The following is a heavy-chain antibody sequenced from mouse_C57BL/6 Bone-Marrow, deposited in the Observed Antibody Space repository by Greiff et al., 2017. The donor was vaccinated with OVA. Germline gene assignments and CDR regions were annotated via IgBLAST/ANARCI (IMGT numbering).Heavy chain of an antibody. CDR1: GYTFTSYW. V-gene: IGHV1-59*01. CDR2: IDPSDSYT. D-gene: IGHD2-1*01. J-gene: IGHJ4*01. Sequence: VQLQQSGAELVRPGTSVKLSCKASGYTFTSYWMHWVKQRPGQGLEWIGVIDPSDSYTNYNQKFKGKATLTVDTSSSTAYMQLSSLTSEDSAVYYCAREDYYGNLYAMDYWGQGTSVTVSS. CDR3: AREDYYGNLYAMDY.